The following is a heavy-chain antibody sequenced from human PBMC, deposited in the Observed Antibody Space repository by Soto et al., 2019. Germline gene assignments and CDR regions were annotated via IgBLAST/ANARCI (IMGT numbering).Heavy chain of an antibody. Sequence: SETLSLTCTVSGGSISSSSYYWGWIRQPPGKGLEWIGSIYYSGSTYYNPSLKSRVTISVDTSKSQFSLKLSSVTAADTAVYYCGRGVRWYRYYYYYGMDVWGQGTTVTVSS. D-gene: IGHD2-15*01. CDR1: GGSISSSSYY. V-gene: IGHV4-39*01. CDR2: IYYSGST. J-gene: IGHJ6*02. CDR3: GRGVRWYRYYYYYGMDV.